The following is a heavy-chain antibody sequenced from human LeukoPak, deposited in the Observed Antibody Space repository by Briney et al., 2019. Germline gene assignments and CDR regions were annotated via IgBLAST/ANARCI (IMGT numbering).Heavy chain of an antibody. CDR2: ISYDGSNK. V-gene: IGHV3-30-3*01. Sequence: GGSLRLSCAASGFTFSSYAMHWVRQAPGKGLEWVAVISYDGSNKYYADSVKGRFTISRDNSKNTLYLQMNSLRAEDTAVYYCARGDYSDYPDAFDIWGQGTMVTVSS. CDR3: ARGDYSDYPDAFDI. J-gene: IGHJ3*02. CDR1: GFTFSSYA. D-gene: IGHD4-11*01.